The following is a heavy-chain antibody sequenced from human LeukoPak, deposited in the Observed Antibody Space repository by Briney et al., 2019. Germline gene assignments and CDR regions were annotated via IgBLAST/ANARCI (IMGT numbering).Heavy chain of an antibody. D-gene: IGHD3-10*01. CDR1: GGSISSHY. CDR2: IYYSGKT. Sequence: SETLSLTCSVSGGSISSHYWSWIRQPPGKGLEGIGCIYYSGKTNYNPSLESRVTISVDTSKNHFSLQLSSVTAADTAVYYCARHQLRGFLDDNWGQGTLVTVSS. V-gene: IGHV4-59*08. J-gene: IGHJ4*02. CDR3: ARHQLRGFLDDN.